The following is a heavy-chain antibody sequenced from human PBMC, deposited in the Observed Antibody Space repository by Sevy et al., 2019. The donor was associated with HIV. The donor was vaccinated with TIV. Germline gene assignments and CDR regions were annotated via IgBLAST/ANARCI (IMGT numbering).Heavy chain of an antibody. CDR1: GFTFSNYD. J-gene: IGHJ4*02. CDR3: ARARDYYDTGGLYY. Sequence: GGSLRLSCAASGFTFSNYDMNWVRQAPGKGLEWVSYISSGSSYIYYADSLKGRVTISRDNANNSLFLQLNSLRAEDTAVYYCARARDYYDTGGLYYWGQGALVTVSS. D-gene: IGHD3-22*01. CDR2: ISSGSSYI. V-gene: IGHV3-21*01.